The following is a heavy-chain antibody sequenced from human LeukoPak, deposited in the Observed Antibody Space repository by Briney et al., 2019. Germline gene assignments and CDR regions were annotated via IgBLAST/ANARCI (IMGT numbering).Heavy chain of an antibody. D-gene: IGHD3-22*01. CDR3: ARDLRYYDSHSGYYYYGMDV. CDR2: IYSGGST. Sequence: PGGSLRLSCAAPGFTVSSNYMSWVRQAPGKGLEWVSVIYSGGSTYYADSVKGRFTISRDNYKNTLYLQMRSLRAEDTAVYYCARDLRYYDSHSGYYYYGMDVWGQGTTVTVSS. J-gene: IGHJ6*02. V-gene: IGHV3-66*01. CDR1: GFTVSSNY.